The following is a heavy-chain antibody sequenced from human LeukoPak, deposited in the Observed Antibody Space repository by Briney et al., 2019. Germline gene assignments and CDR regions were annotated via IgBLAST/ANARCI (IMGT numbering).Heavy chain of an antibody. CDR3: ARETRRVEMATTTLDY. CDR2: INPSGGST. D-gene: IGHD5-24*01. Sequence: ASVKVSCKASGYTFTSYYMHWVRQAPGQGLEWMGIINPSGGSTSYAQKFQGRVTMTRDTSTSTVYMELSSLRSEDTAVYYCARETRRVEMATTTLDYWGQGTLVTVSS. J-gene: IGHJ4*02. CDR1: GYTFTSYY. V-gene: IGHV1-46*01.